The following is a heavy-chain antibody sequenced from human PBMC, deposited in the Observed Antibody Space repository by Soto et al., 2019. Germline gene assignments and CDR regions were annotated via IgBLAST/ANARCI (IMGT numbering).Heavy chain of an antibody. CDR1: GASITSGGYY. V-gene: IGHV4-31*03. D-gene: IGHD3-10*01. CDR3: ARASYSVSGSIRWFDP. J-gene: IGHJ5*02. CDR2: IYYSGST. Sequence: QVQLQESGPGRVKPSQTLSLTCTVSGASITSGGYYWSWIRQNPGKGLEWIGYIYYSGSTDYNPSLKSRITISVDTSKNQFSLKLSSVTAADTAVYYCARASYSVSGSIRWFDPWGQGTLVIVSS.